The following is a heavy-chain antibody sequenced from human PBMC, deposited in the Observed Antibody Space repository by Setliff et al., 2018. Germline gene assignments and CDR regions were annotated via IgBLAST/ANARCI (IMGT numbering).Heavy chain of an antibody. J-gene: IGHJ4*02. CDR1: GGSISSYY. D-gene: IGHD3-22*01. CDR3: ARDSGYYLYYFDY. V-gene: IGHV4-59*01. Sequence: PSETLSLTCTVSGGSISSYYWSWIRQPPGRGLEWIGYIYYSGSTNYNPSLKSRVPISVDTSKNQFSLKLSSVTAADTAVYYCARDSGYYLYYFDYWGQGTLVTVSS. CDR2: IYYSGST.